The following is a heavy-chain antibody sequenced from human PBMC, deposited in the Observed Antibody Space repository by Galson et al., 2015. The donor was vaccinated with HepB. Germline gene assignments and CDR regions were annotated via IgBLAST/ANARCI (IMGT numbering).Heavy chain of an antibody. J-gene: IGHJ6*02. Sequence: QSGAEVKKPGESLKISCKGSGYSFTSYWIGWVRQMPGKGLEWMGIIYPGDSDTRYSPSFQGQVTISADKSISTAYLQWSSLKASDPAMYYCARQPVEEFGEPTFLDVWGQGTTVTVSS. CDR2: IYPGDSDT. D-gene: IGHD3-10*01. CDR1: GYSFTSYW. CDR3: ARQPVEEFGEPTFLDV. V-gene: IGHV5-51*01.